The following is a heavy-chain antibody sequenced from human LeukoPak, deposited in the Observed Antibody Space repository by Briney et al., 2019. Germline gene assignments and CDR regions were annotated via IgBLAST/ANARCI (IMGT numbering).Heavy chain of an antibody. CDR2: IHHSGST. CDR1: GAAISSGDC. D-gene: IGHD2-15*01. J-gene: IGHJ4*02. V-gene: IGHV4-4*02. Sequence: SETLSLTCAVPGAAISSGDCGSWVRQPPGKGLEWIGEIHHSGSTKYNPSLKSRVTISVDKSKHQFSVKLSSVTATHAATYHRAPSPWSGDSCYRFDFWGQGTQVTVSS. CDR3: APSPWSGDSCYRFDF.